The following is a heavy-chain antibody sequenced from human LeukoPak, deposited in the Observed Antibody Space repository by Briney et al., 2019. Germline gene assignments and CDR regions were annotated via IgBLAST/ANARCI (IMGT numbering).Heavy chain of an antibody. V-gene: IGHV3-15*01. CDR1: GFXFNRAW. CDR3: ARDPPAVSINTYA. D-gene: IGHD2-8*01. CDR2: IKSKTDGGKT. Sequence: PGGSLRLSCAASGFXFNRAWISWVRQAPGKGLEWVGRIKSKTDGGKTDYAAPVQGRFTISRDDSKDTLFLQMNGLRVEDTAVYYCARDPPAVSINTYAWGQGTLVTVSS. J-gene: IGHJ4*02.